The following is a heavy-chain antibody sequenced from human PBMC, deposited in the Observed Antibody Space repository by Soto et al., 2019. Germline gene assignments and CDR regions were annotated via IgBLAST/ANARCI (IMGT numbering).Heavy chain of an antibody. CDR1: GFTFDSYA. Sequence: EVQLVESGGGLVQPGRSLRLSCVASGFTFDSYAMHWVRQAPGKGREGVSGISWNSGSIGYEDSVKGRFTISRDNAQNSLYLEMNSLRVEDTAFYYCVKDIHEQWLVSHFEYWGQGALVTVSS. CDR3: VKDIHEQWLVSHFEY. V-gene: IGHV3-9*01. CDR2: ISWNSGSI. D-gene: IGHD6-19*01. J-gene: IGHJ4*02.